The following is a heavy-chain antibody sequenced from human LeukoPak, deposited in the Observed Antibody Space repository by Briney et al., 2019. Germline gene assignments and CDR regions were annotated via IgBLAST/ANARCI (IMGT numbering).Heavy chain of an antibody. CDR2: IYYSGST. V-gene: IGHV4-39*01. Sequence: SETLSLTCTVSGGSISSSSYYWGWIRQPPGKGLEWIGSIYYSGSTYYNPSLKSRVTISVDTSKNQFSLKLSSVTAADTAVYYCARQVTFRRQGVIGSYYYYYCYMDVWGKGTTVTVSS. J-gene: IGHJ6*03. D-gene: IGHD2-21*01. CDR3: ARQVTFRRQGVIGSYYYYYCYMDV. CDR1: GGSISSSSYY.